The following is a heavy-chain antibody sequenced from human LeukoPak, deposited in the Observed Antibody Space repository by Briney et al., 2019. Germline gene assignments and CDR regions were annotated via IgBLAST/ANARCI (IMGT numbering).Heavy chain of an antibody. Sequence: PGGSLRLSCAASGFTFSSYDMTWVRQAPGRGLEWVSSIRPSGDNTYYGDSVKGRFTISRDNSKDTLYLQMDSLRAEDTAVYYCAKSLLQWDAFDLWGQGTMVTVSS. V-gene: IGHV3-23*01. CDR2: IRPSGDNT. D-gene: IGHD6-19*01. CDR3: AKSLLQWDAFDL. J-gene: IGHJ3*01. CDR1: GFTFSSYD.